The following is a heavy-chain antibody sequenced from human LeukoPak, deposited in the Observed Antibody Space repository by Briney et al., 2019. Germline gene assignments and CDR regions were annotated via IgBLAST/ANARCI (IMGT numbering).Heavy chain of an antibody. J-gene: IGHJ4*02. Sequence: PGGSLRLSCAASGFTFSSYAMSWVRQAPGKGLEWISGISNSGDTTYDADSVKGRFTISRDNSKNTLYLQMNSLRAEDTAVYYCAKCPGSANCYTGFAYWGQGTLVTVSS. CDR2: ISNSGDTT. CDR3: AKCPGSANCYTGFAY. D-gene: IGHD2-2*02. CDR1: GFTFSSYA. V-gene: IGHV3-23*01.